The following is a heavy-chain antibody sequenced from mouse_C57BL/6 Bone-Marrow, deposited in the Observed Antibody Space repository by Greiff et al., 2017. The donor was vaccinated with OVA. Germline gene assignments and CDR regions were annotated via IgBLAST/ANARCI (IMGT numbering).Heavy chain of an antibody. Sequence: VQLQQSGAELVRPGASVKLSCTASGFNIKDDYMHWVKQRPEQGLEWIGWIDPENGDTEYASKFQGKATITADTSFNTAYLQLSSLTSEDTAVYYCTTYGNYGGMDYWGQGTSVTVSS. D-gene: IGHD2-1*01. J-gene: IGHJ4*01. V-gene: IGHV14-4*01. CDR2: IDPENGDT. CDR1: GFNIKDDY. CDR3: TTYGNYGGMDY.